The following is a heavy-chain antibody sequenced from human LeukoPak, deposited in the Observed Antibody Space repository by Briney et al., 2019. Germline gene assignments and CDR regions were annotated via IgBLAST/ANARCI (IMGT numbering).Heavy chain of an antibody. V-gene: IGHV4-39*01. D-gene: IGHD6-19*01. J-gene: IGHJ4*02. Sequence: SETLSLTCTVSGGSISSYYWGWIRQPPGKGLEWIGNIYYNGNTKYNPSLKSRVTISADTSKKQFSLKLSSVTAADTAVYYCARSLLYSSGWPVDYWGQGTLVTVSS. CDR2: IYYNGNT. CDR1: GGSISSYY. CDR3: ARSLLYSSGWPVDY.